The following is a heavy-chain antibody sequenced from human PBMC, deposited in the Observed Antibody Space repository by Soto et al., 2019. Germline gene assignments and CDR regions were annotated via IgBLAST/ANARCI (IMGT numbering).Heavy chain of an antibody. CDR2: IGPESGAT. V-gene: IGHV1-2*02. D-gene: IGHD1-26*01. Sequence: ASVKVSCKASGYTFTGHYIHWVRQAPEQGPEWMGEIGPESGATRYAQRFQGRATMTRDMSITTVYMELNNLSPDDTAVYCCGRGRSGQIVVFYWGQGTPVTVSS. J-gene: IGHJ4*02. CDR3: GRGRSGQIVVFY. CDR1: GYTFTGHY.